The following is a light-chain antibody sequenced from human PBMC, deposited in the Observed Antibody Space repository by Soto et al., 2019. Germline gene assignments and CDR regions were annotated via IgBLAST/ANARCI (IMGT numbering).Light chain of an antibody. Sequence: QSVLTQPPSVSGAPGQRVTISCTGSSSNIGAGYDVHWYQQLPGTAPKLLIYGNSNRPSGVPDRLSGSKSGTSASLAITGLQDEDEADYYCQTYDSSLSGSVFGGGTKLTVL. J-gene: IGLJ2*01. V-gene: IGLV1-40*01. CDR2: GNS. CDR1: SSNIGAGYD. CDR3: QTYDSSLSGSV.